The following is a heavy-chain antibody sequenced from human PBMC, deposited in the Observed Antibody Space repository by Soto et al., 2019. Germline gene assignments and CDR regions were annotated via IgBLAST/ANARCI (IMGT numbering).Heavy chain of an antibody. J-gene: IGHJ4*02. D-gene: IGHD6-19*01. CDR3: ARLEYRQWQALDY. CDR2: IYSGGST. CDR1: GFTVSSNY. V-gene: IGHV3-53*02. Sequence: EVQLVETGGGLIQPGGSLRLSCAASGFTVSSNYMSWVRQAPGKGLEWVSVIYSGGSTYYAASVKGRFTISRDNAKNTVYLQMNCLGAEDTAVYYCARLEYRQWQALDYWGQGTLVTVSS.